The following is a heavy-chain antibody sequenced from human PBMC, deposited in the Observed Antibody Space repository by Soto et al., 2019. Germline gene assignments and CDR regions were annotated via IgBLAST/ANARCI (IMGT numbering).Heavy chain of an antibody. D-gene: IGHD5-18*01. CDR1: GYTFTSYY. Sequence: ASVKVSCKASGYTFTSYYMHWVRQAPGQGLEWMGIINPSGGSTSYAQKFQGRVTMTRDTSTSTVYMELSSLRSEDTAVYYCASLNVDTAIVTGGPYYYGMYVCGQGTTVPVSS. V-gene: IGHV1-46*01. CDR2: INPSGGST. CDR3: ASLNVDTAIVTGGPYYYGMYV. J-gene: IGHJ6*02.